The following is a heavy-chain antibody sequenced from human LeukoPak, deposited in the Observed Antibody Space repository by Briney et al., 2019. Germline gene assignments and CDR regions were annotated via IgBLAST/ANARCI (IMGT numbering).Heavy chain of an antibody. J-gene: IGHJ4*02. V-gene: IGHV4-34*01. CDR2: INHSGST. D-gene: IGHD6-13*01. Sequence: PSETLSLTCAVYGGSFSGYYWSWIRQPPGKGLEWIGEINHSGSTNYNPSLKSRVTISVDTSKNQFSLKLSSVTAADTAVYYCARDSDDRSWNGLFDYWGQGTLVTVSS. CDR3: ARDSDDRSWNGLFDY. CDR1: GGSFSGYY.